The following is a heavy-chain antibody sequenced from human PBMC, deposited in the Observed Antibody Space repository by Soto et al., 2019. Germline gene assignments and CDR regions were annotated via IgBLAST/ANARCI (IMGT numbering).Heavy chain of an antibody. V-gene: IGHV3-66*01. D-gene: IGHD2-8*01. CDR3: ARGRKPPPRMYYFDY. CDR1: GFTVSSNY. J-gene: IGHJ4*02. Sequence: EVQLVESGGGLVQPGGSLRLSCAASGFTVSSNYMSWVRQAPGKGLEWVSVIYSGGSTYYADSVKGRFTISRDNSKNTLYLQMNSLRAEDTAVYYCARGRKPPPRMYYFDYWGQGTLVTVSS. CDR2: IYSGGST.